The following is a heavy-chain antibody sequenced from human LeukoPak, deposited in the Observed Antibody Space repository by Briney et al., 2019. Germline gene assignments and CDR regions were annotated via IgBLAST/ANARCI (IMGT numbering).Heavy chain of an antibody. Sequence: GGSLRLSCAASGFTFSSYGMHWVRQAPGKGLGWVAVIWYDGSNKYYADSVKGRFTISRDNCKDTLYLQMNDVRPEDTAVYYCASSALGRADWLDPWGLGTPVTVSS. CDR1: GFTFSSYG. D-gene: IGHD7-27*01. V-gene: IGHV3-33*01. CDR2: IWYDGSNK. CDR3: ASSALGRADWLDP. J-gene: IGHJ5*02.